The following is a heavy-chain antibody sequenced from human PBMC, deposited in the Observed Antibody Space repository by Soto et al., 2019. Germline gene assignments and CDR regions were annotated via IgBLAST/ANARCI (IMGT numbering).Heavy chain of an antibody. V-gene: IGHV3-23*01. CDR3: AKSPYYYDSSGYYPFDY. CDR1: GFTFSSYA. CDR2: ISGSGGST. D-gene: IGHD3-22*01. J-gene: IGHJ4*02. Sequence: GGSLRLSCAASGFTFSSYAMSWVRQAPGKGLEWVSAISGSGGSTYYADSVKGRFTISRDNSKNTLYLQMNSLRAGDTAVYYCAKSPYYYDSSGYYPFDYWGQGTLVTVSS.